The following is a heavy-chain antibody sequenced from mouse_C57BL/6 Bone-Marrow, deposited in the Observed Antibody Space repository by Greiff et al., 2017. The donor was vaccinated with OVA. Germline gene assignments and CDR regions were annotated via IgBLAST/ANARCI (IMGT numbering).Heavy chain of an antibody. CDR2: INPYNGDT. CDR3: ARRSLGYYFDY. CDR1: GYSFTGYF. V-gene: IGHV1-20*01. J-gene: IGHJ2*01. Sequence: VQLQQSGPELVKPGDSVKISCKASGYSFTGYFMNWVMQSHGKSLEWIGRINPYNGDTFYNQKFKGKATLTVDKSSSTAHMELRSLTSEDSAVYYCARRSLGYYFDYWGQGTTLTVSS. D-gene: IGHD4-1*01.